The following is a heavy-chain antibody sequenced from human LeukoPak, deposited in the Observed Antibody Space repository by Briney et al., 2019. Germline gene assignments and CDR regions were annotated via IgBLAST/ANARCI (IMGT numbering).Heavy chain of an antibody. J-gene: IGHJ4*02. CDR1: GGSISSYY. D-gene: IGHD5-18*01. CDR3: AGDNYGTDY. Sequence: KPSETLSLTCTVSGGSISSYYWSWIRQPPGKGLEWIGYSYYSGNTTPHPSLKSRITISIVPSKNQFSLKLSSVTAADTAVYYCAGDNYGTDYWGQGTLVTVSS. CDR2: SYYSGNT. V-gene: IGHV4-59*01.